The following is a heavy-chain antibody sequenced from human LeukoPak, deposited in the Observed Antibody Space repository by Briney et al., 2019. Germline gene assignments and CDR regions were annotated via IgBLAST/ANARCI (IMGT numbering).Heavy chain of an antibody. CDR3: ARGGAVTNGRYFDY. D-gene: IGHD4-17*01. V-gene: IGHV3-21*01. Sequence: PGGSLRLSCVDSGFTFSTYSMNWVRQAPGKGLEWVSSISSSSSYIYYGDSVKGRFTISRDNAKNSLYLQMNSLRAEDTAVYYCARGGAVTNGRYFDYWGQGTLVTVSS. CDR1: GFTFSTYS. J-gene: IGHJ4*02. CDR2: ISSSSSYI.